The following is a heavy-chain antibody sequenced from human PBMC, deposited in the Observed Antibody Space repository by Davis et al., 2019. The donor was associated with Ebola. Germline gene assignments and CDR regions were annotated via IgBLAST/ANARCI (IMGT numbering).Heavy chain of an antibody. CDR2: INHSGST. D-gene: IGHD5-24*01. CDR3: ARHRWLQFRGRFDP. Sequence: SETLSLTCAVYGGSFSGYYWSWIRQPPVKGLEWIGEINHSGSTNYNPSLKSRVTISVDTSKNQFSLKLSSVTAADTAVYYCARHRWLQFRGRFDPWGQGTLVTVSS. J-gene: IGHJ5*02. V-gene: IGHV4-34*01. CDR1: GGSFSGYY.